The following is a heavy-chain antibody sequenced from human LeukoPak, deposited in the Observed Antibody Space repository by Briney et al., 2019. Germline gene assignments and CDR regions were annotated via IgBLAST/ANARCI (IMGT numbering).Heavy chain of an antibody. V-gene: IGHV6-1*01. Sequence: SQTLSLTCAISGDSVSSNSAAWNWFRRSPSRGLEWLGRTYYRSKWYSDYAVSVKGRITINPDTSKNQFSLQLNSVTPEDTAVYFCARDYGQHDAFDIWGQGTMVTVSS. D-gene: IGHD3-10*01. CDR1: GDSVSSNSAA. CDR3: ARDYGQHDAFDI. J-gene: IGHJ3*02. CDR2: TYYRSKWYS.